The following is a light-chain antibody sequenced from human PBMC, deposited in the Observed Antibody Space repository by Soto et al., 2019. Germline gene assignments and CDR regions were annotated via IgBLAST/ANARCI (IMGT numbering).Light chain of an antibody. CDR2: AAS. Sequence: DIQMTQSPSSLSASLGDRVTITCRASQGIGAYLAWFQQKPGNVPKLLIYAASALQSGVPSRFSGSVSGTDFTLTISSLQPEDVATYYCQKYNSAPLTFGGGTKVEIK. V-gene: IGKV1-27*01. CDR3: QKYNSAPLT. CDR1: QGIGAY. J-gene: IGKJ4*01.